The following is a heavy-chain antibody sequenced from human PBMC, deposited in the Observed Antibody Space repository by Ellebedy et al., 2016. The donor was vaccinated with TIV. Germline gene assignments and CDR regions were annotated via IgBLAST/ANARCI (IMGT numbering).Heavy chain of an antibody. Sequence: GESLKISCAASEFTVSYNYMNWVRQAPGKGPEWVSGIYTDDTTYYADSVRGRFTIFRDNSKNTLYLQLKSLRTEDTAVYYCAKDGGDLDVVVVAATPTATADFDYWGQGTLVTVSS. J-gene: IGHJ4*02. CDR2: IYTDDTT. V-gene: IGHV3-66*01. CDR3: AKDGGDLDVVVVAATPTATADFDY. D-gene: IGHD2-15*01. CDR1: EFTVSYNY.